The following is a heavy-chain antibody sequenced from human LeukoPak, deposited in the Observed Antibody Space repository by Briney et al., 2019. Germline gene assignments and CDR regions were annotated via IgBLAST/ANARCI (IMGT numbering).Heavy chain of an antibody. J-gene: IGHJ3*02. CDR3: ARDLYDYGDSLNAFDI. Sequence: GGSLRLSCAASGFTFSSYSMNWVRQAPGKGLEWVSSISSSSSYIYYADSVEGRFTISRDNAKNSLYLQMNSLRAEDTAVYYCARDLYDYGDSLNAFDIWGQGTMVTVSS. D-gene: IGHD4-17*01. CDR2: ISSSSSYI. V-gene: IGHV3-21*01. CDR1: GFTFSSYS.